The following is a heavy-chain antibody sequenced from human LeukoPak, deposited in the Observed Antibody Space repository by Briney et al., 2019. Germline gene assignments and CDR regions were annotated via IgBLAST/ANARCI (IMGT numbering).Heavy chain of an antibody. Sequence: GGSLRLSCAASGFTVSSNYMSWVRQAPGKGLEWVSVIYSGGSTYYADSVKGRFTISRDNSKNTLYPQMNSLRAEDTAVYYCARTHNPYSSSWYRTHDAFDIWGQGTMVTVSS. CDR2: IYSGGST. D-gene: IGHD6-13*01. CDR3: ARTHNPYSSSWYRTHDAFDI. V-gene: IGHV3-53*01. J-gene: IGHJ3*02. CDR1: GFTVSSNY.